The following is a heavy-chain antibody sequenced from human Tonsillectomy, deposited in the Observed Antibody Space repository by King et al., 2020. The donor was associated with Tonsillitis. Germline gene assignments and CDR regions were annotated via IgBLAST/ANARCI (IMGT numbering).Heavy chain of an antibody. CDR1: GFTFSSYS. CDR3: ASDGVDDYVWGSYKGFDP. Sequence: EVQLVESGGGLVQPGGSLRLSCAASGFTFSSYSMNWVRQAPGKGLEWVSYISSSSSTIYYADSVKGRFTIYRDNAKNSLYLQMNSLRDEDTAVYYCASDGVDDYVWGSYKGFDPWGQGTLVTVSS. D-gene: IGHD3-16*01. J-gene: IGHJ5*02. V-gene: IGHV3-48*02. CDR2: ISSSSSTI.